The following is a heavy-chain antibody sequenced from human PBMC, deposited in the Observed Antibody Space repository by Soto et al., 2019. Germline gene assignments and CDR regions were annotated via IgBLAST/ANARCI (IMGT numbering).Heavy chain of an antibody. V-gene: IGHV1-2*04. D-gene: IGHD2-8*02. Sequence: ASVKVSCKASGYTFTGYYMHWVRQAPGQGLEWMGWINPNSGGTNYAQKFQGWVTMTRDTSISTAYMELSRLRSDDTAVYYCARGSTGDYYYYGMAVWGQGTTVTVSS. CDR1: GYTFTGYY. CDR2: INPNSGGT. J-gene: IGHJ6*02. CDR3: ARGSTGDYYYYGMAV.